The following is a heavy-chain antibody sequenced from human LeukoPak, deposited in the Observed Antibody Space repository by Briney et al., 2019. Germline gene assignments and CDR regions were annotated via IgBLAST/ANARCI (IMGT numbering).Heavy chain of an antibody. CDR3: ARSYDSSGYYPIGAFDI. J-gene: IGHJ3*02. CDR1: GGSISSSNW. V-gene: IGHV4-4*02. D-gene: IGHD3-22*01. Sequence: PSETLSLTCAVSGGSISSSNWWSWVRQPPGKGLEWIGGIYHSGSTNYNPSLKSRVTISVDKSKNQFSLKLSSVTAADTAVYYCARSYDSSGYYPIGAFDIWGQGTMVTVSS. CDR2: IYHSGST.